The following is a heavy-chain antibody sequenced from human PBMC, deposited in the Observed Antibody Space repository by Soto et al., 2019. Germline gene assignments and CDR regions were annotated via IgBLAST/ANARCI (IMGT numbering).Heavy chain of an antibody. CDR1: GGSISSYY. CDR3: ARGPYSSSFYYYYGMDV. J-gene: IGHJ6*02. Sequence: LSLTCTVSGGSISSYYWSWIRQPPGKGLEWIGYIYYSGSTNYNPSLKSRVTISVDTSKNQFSLKLSSVTAADTAVYYCARGPYSSSFYYYYGMDVWGQGTTVTVSS. V-gene: IGHV4-59*01. D-gene: IGHD6-13*01. CDR2: IYYSGST.